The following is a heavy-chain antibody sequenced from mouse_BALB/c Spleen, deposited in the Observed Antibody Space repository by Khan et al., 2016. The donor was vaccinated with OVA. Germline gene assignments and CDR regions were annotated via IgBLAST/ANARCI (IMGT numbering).Heavy chain of an antibody. V-gene: IGHV5-6*01. CDR3: ASHLTGSFAY. CDR1: GFTFSAYG. J-gene: IGHJ3*01. CDR2: INSDGYYI. Sequence: EVQLVESGGDLVKPGGSLRLSCAASGFTFSAYGMSWVRQPPDKRLEWVATINSDGYYIYYPDTVKGRFTISRNNAENTLYLQMSSLKSEDTAIYYCASHLTGSFAYWGQGTLVTVSA. D-gene: IGHD4-1*01.